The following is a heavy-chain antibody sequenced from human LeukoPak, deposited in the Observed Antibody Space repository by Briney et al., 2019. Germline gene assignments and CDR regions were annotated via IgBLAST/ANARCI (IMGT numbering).Heavy chain of an antibody. CDR1: GYTFTGYY. J-gene: IGHJ4*02. V-gene: IGHV1-2*02. CDR2: INPNSGGT. Sequence: ASVKVSCKASGYTFTGYYMHWVRQAPGQGLEWMGWINPNSGGTNYAQKFQGRVTMTRDTSISTAYMELSRLRSDDTAVYYCARDPFGDYEVRGDYWGQGTLVTVSS. CDR3: ARDPFGDYEVRGDY. D-gene: IGHD4-17*01.